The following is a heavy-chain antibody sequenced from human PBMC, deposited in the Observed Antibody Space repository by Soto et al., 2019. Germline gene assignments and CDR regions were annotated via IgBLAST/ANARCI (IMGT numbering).Heavy chain of an antibody. CDR3: AREYPAWPLASGLDV. CDR1: GCTVSTNS. Sequence: GWLRLAGVVAGCTVSTNSINWVSQAAEKGLEFVSFISSRSDIYYADSVKGRFTIARDNAKNSVSLQMNSLRAEATAVYYSAREYPAWPLASGLDVWGQGTTVTVSS. J-gene: IGHJ6*02. CDR2: ISSRSDI. V-gene: IGHV3-21*01.